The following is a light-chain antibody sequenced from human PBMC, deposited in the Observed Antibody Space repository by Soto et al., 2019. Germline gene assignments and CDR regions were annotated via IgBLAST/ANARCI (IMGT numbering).Light chain of an antibody. V-gene: IGKV3-20*01. CDR3: KKYGSSPLP. CDR2: DAS. Sequence: EIVLTQSPDTLSLSPGERATLSCRASQSVRSNYLAWYQQKPGQAPRFLIYDASSRATGIPDRFSGSGSGTDFTLTISRLEPEDFAVYYCKKYGSSPLPFGGGTKVDIK. CDR1: QSVRSNY. J-gene: IGKJ4*01.